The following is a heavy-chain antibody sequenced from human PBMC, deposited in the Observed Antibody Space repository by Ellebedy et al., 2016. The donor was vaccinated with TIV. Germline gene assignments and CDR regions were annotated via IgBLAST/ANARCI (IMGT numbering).Heavy chain of an antibody. Sequence: ASVKVSCKASGYTFTSSYMHWVRQAPGQGLEWMGIINPSGGSTSYAQKFQGRVTMTRETSTSPVYMELSSLRSEDMAVYYCARDLSASGSPDGDYWGQGTLVTVSS. CDR2: INPSGGST. D-gene: IGHD1-26*01. CDR1: GYTFTSSY. J-gene: IGHJ4*02. V-gene: IGHV1-46*01. CDR3: ARDLSASGSPDGDY.